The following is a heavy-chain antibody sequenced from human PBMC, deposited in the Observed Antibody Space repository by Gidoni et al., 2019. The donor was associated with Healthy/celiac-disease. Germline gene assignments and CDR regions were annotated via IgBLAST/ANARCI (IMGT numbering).Heavy chain of an antibody. CDR1: GFTFSSYA. D-gene: IGHD3-22*01. V-gene: IGHV3-30*04. J-gene: IGHJ4*02. CDR2: ISYDGSNK. Sequence: QVQLVESGGGVVQPGRSLRLLCAASGFTFSSYATQWVRQAPGKGLEWVAVISYDGSNKYYADSVKGRFTISRDNSKNTLYLQMNSLRAEDTAVYYCARDLVGIYYYDSSGYYGYFDYWGQGTLVTVSS. CDR3: ARDLVGIYYYDSSGYYGYFDY.